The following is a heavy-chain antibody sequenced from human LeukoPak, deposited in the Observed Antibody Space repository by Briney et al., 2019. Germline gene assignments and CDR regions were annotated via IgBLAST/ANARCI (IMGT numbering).Heavy chain of an antibody. Sequence: GGSLRLSCAASGFTFSSYSMNWVRQAPGKGLEWVSSISSSSSYIYYADSVKGRFTISRDNAKNSLYLQMNSLRAEDTAVYYCARDLPEPDYYDSSGLDYWGQGTLVTVSS. V-gene: IGHV3-21*01. CDR2: ISSSSSYI. CDR1: GFTFSSYS. D-gene: IGHD3-22*01. CDR3: ARDLPEPDYYDSSGLDY. J-gene: IGHJ4*02.